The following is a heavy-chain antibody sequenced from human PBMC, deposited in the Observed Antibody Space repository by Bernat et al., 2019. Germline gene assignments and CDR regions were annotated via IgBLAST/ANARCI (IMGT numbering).Heavy chain of an antibody. CDR1: GGSMSSTSYY. Sequence: QLQVQESGPGLVKPSETLSLTCTVSGGSMSSTSYYWGWIRQPPGKGLDWIGSISYTGSPYYNPSLESRVIISVDTSKKQFSLHLTSVTAADTAVYYCARLPFTGDRGRGTFDIWGQGTMVTVSS. D-gene: IGHD7-27*01. CDR2: ISYTGSP. CDR3: ARLPFTGDRGRGTFDI. V-gene: IGHV4-39*01. J-gene: IGHJ3*02.